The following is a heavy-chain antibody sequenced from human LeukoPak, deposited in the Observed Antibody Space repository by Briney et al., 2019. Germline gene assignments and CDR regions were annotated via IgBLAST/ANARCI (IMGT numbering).Heavy chain of an antibody. V-gene: IGHV4-34*01. CDR3: ARGRSRRRASPIDY. D-gene: IGHD5/OR15-5a*01. CDR2: INHSGST. CDR1: GGSLSGYY. Sequence: WETLSLTCAVYGGSLSGYYWSWVRQPPGKGLEWVGEINHSGSTNYNPSLKSRVTISVDTSKNQFSLKLSSVTAADTAVYYCARGRSRRRASPIDYWGQGTLVTVSS. J-gene: IGHJ4*02.